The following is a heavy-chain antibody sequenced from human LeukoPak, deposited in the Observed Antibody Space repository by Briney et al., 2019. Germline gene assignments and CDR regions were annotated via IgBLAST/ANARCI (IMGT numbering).Heavy chain of an antibody. D-gene: IGHD2-2*01. CDR2: INPSGGST. CDR1: GYTFTSYY. V-gene: IGHV1-46*01. Sequence: GASVKVSCKASGYTFTSYYMHWVRQAPGQGLEWMGIINPSGGSTSYAQKFQGRVTMTRDMSTSTVYMELSSLRSEDTAVYYCARDAGYCSSTSCYVAYYYYMDVWGKGTTVTVSS. J-gene: IGHJ6*03. CDR3: ARDAGYCSSTSCYVAYYYYMDV.